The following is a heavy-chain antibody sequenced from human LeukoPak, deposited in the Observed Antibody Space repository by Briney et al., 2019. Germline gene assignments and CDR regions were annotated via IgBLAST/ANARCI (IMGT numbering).Heavy chain of an antibody. V-gene: IGHV4-30-4*01. CDR2: IYYSGST. J-gene: IGHJ4*02. CDR1: SGSISSGDYY. D-gene: IGHD3-10*01. Sequence: SQTLSLTCTVSSGSISSGDYYWSWIRQPPGKGLEWIGYIYYSGSTYYNPSLRSRVTMSVDTSKNQFSLKMSSVTAADTAVYYCASNYGSGSYHYFDYWGQGTLVTVSS. CDR3: ASNYGSGSYHYFDY.